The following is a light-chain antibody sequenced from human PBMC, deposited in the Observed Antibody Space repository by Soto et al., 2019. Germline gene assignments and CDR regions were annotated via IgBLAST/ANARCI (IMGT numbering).Light chain of an antibody. J-gene: IGKJ3*01. CDR2: GAS. Sequence: DIQMTQSPSSVSASVGDRVTITCRASQDIHTWLAWYQQKPGQAPNLLIYGASTLQSGLPSRFSASGSGRDVTLTISSLQPEDFATYYVEQANSFPFAFGPGTKVDFK. V-gene: IGKV1-12*02. CDR1: QDIHTW. CDR3: EQANSFPFA.